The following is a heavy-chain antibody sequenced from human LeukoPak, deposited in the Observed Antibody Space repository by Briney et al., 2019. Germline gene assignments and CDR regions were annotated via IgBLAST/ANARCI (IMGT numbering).Heavy chain of an antibody. CDR1: GFTFSSYW. V-gene: IGHV3-7*01. D-gene: IGHD2-2*01. Sequence: KAGGSLRLSCAASGFTFSSYWMSWVRQAPGKGLEWVANIKQDGSEKYYVDSVKGRFTISRDNAKNSLYLQMNSLRAEDTAVYYCASLFDIVVVPATHWGQGTLVTVSS. CDR2: IKQDGSEK. CDR3: ASLFDIVVVPATH. J-gene: IGHJ4*02.